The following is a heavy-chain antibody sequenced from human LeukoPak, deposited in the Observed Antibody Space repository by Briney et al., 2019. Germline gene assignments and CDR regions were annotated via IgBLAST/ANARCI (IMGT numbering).Heavy chain of an antibody. CDR1: GGTFSSYA. Sequence: SVKVSCTASGGTFSSYAISWVRQAPGQGLEWMGRIIPILGIANYAQKFQGRVTITADKSTSTAYMELSSLRSEDTAVYYCARTVVVTAIPSFFDYWGQGTLVTVSS. CDR2: IIPILGIA. V-gene: IGHV1-69*04. J-gene: IGHJ4*02. D-gene: IGHD2-21*02. CDR3: ARTVVVTAIPSFFDY.